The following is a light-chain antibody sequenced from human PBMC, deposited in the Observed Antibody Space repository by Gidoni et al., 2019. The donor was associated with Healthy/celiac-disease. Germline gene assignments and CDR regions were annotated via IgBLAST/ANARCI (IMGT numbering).Light chain of an antibody. J-gene: IGKJ1*01. CDR2: GAS. CDR1: QSVSSSY. CDR3: QQYGSSPPWT. Sequence: EIVLTHSPLTLSLSPGARATLTCRASQSVSSSYLAWYQQKPGQAPRLLIYGASSRATGIPDRFSGSGSGTDFTLTISRLEPEDFAVYYCQQYGSSPPWTFGQGTKVEIK. V-gene: IGKV3-20*01.